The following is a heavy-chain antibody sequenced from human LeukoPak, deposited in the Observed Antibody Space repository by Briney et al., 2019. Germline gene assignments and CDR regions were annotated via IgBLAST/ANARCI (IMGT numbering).Heavy chain of an antibody. CDR3: ARGSDTAAGLY. V-gene: IGHV4-34*01. CDR2: INHSGST. Sequence: SETLSLTCAVYGGSFSGYYWSWIRQPPGKGLEWIWEINHSGSTNYNPSLKSRVSISVDSSKNQFSLKVSSVTAADTAVYYCARGSDTAAGLYWGQGTLVTVSS. J-gene: IGHJ4*02. CDR1: GGSFSGYY. D-gene: IGHD6-13*01.